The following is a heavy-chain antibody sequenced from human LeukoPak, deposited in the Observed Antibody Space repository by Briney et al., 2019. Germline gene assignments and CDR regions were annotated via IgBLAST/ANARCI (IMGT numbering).Heavy chain of an antibody. J-gene: IGHJ4*02. D-gene: IGHD4-11*01. CDR3: AKSYFDYSTYYSYYFNL. CDR2: INHSGST. V-gene: IGHV4-34*01. CDR1: GGSLSGYY. Sequence: SETLSLTCAVYGGSLSGYYWSWIRKPPGKGLEWIGEINHSGSTNYNPSLKSRVTISVDTSKNQFSLKLSSVTAADTAVYYCAKSYFDYSTYYSYYFNLWGQGVLVTVSS.